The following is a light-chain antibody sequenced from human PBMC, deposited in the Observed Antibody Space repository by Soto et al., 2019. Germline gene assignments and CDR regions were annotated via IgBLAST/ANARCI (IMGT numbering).Light chain of an antibody. CDR1: QDIAIY. J-gene: IGKJ4*01. Sequence: IHLTQSPSSLSASVVDIGTITFLASQDIAIYLAWYQQKPGEAPKLLIYAASTLYGGVPSRFSGSGSGTDFALTITSLQAEDFATYYCQQLSMYPSTFGGGTKVDIK. CDR3: QQLSMYPST. V-gene: IGKV1-9*01. CDR2: AAS.